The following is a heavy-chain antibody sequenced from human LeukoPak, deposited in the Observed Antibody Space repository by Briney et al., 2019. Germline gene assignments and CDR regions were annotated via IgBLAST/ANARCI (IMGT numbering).Heavy chain of an antibody. CDR3: ARTHGIVGAFDI. J-gene: IGHJ3*02. D-gene: IGHD1-26*01. CDR2: INPNSGGT. Sequence: ASVKVSCKASGYTFTGYYVHWVRQAPGRGLEWMGWINPNSGGTNYAQKFQGWVTMTWDTSISTAYLELSRLRSDDTAVYYCARTHGIVGAFDIWGQGTMVTVSS. CDR1: GYTFTGYY. V-gene: IGHV1-2*04.